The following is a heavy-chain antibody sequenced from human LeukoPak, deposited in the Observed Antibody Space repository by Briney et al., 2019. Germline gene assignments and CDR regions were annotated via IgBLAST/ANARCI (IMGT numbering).Heavy chain of an antibody. D-gene: IGHD4-17*01. Sequence: SQTLSLTCTVSGGSISSGGYYWSWIRQPPGKGLEWIGYIYHSGSTYYNPSLKSPVTISVDRLKNQFSLKLSSVTAADTAVYYCARDPARDYGERTAFDIWGQGTMVTVSS. CDR2: IYHSGST. CDR1: GGSISSGGYY. CDR3: ARDPARDYGERTAFDI. J-gene: IGHJ3*02. V-gene: IGHV4-30-2*01.